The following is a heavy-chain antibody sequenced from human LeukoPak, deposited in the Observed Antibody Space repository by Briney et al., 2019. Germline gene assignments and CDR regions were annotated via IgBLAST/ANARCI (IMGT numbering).Heavy chain of an antibody. Sequence: GGSLRLSCAASGFTFRDYGIHWVRQAPGKGLEWVALISSEGHKIHYGDSVKGRFTISRDNSKNIVYLQMNRRRLEDTALYYCAKELYYYDTSRYFDIWGRGTLVTVSS. D-gene: IGHD3-22*01. J-gene: IGHJ2*01. CDR3: AKELYYYDTSRYFDI. CDR1: GFTFRDYG. CDR2: ISSEGHKI. V-gene: IGHV3-30*18.